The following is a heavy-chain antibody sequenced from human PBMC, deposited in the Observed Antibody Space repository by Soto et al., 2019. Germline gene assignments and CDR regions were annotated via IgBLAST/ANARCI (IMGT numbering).Heavy chain of an antibody. D-gene: IGHD2-21*02. Sequence: SETLSLTCTVSGGSIISSSFYWGWIRQPPGKGLESIANIYYDGSTYYNPSLKSRVTISVDTSKNQFSLKLNSVTAADTAVYYCARDLWGYCGTDCYPLDVWGQGTTVTVS. CDR1: GGSIISSSFY. CDR3: ARDLWGYCGTDCYPLDV. CDR2: IYYDGST. V-gene: IGHV4-39*07. J-gene: IGHJ6*02.